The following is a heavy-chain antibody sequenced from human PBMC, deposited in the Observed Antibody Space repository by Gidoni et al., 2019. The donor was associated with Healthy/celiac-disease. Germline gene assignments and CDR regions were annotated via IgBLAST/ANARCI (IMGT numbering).Heavy chain of an antibody. Sequence: QITLKESGPTLVKPTQTLTLTCTFSGFSLSPSGVGVGWIRQPPGKALELLALIYWNDDKRYSPSLKSRLTITKDTSKNQVVLTMTNMDPVDTATYYCAHRTSIVGAHAFDIWGQGTMVTVSS. D-gene: IGHD1-26*01. CDR2: IYWNDDK. CDR1: GFSLSPSGVG. CDR3: AHRTSIVGAHAFDI. V-gene: IGHV2-5*01. J-gene: IGHJ3*02.